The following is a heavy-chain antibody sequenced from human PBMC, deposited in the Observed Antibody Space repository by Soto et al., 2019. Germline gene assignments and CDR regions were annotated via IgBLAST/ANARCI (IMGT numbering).Heavy chain of an antibody. D-gene: IGHD3-22*01. CDR3: ASQYYDSSGGYTG. V-gene: IGHV4-4*02. CDR1: GGSISSSNW. Sequence: QVQLQESGPGLVKPSGTLSLTCAVSGGSISSSNWWSWVRQPPGKVLEWIGEIYHSGSTNYNPTLKSRVTISVDKSKNQFSLKLSSVTAADTAVYYCASQYYDSSGGYTGWGQGTLVTVSS. J-gene: IGHJ4*02. CDR2: IYHSGST.